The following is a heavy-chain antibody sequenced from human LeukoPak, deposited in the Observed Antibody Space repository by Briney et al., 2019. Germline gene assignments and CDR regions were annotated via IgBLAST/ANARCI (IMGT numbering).Heavy chain of an antibody. CDR1: GYTFRSYY. J-gene: IGHJ3*02. CDR3: AREGLDGTANAFDI. CDR2: INPSSGST. V-gene: IGHV1-46*01. Sequence: ASVKVSCKASGYTFRSYYVHWVRQVPGQGLEWMGIINPSSGSTSYIQKFQGRVTMTRDTSTGTVYMEVSSLRSDDTAVYYCAREGLDGTANAFDIWGQGTMVTVTS. D-gene: IGHD6-13*01.